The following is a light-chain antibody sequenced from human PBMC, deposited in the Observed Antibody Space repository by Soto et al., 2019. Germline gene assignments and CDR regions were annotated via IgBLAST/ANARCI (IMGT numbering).Light chain of an antibody. CDR2: AAS. Sequence: DIQMTQSPSSVSASVGDRVTITCRASQHISSWLAWYQQKPGKAPQLLIYAASRLESVVPSRFSGSGSGTEFTLTISSLQPEDFATYYCQQANSFPFTFGGGTKVEIQ. V-gene: IGKV1-12*01. CDR1: QHISSW. CDR3: QQANSFPFT. J-gene: IGKJ4*01.